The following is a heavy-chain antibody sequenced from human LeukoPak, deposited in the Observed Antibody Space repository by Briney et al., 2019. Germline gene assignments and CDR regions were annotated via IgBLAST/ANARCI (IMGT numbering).Heavy chain of an antibody. D-gene: IGHD4-17*01. V-gene: IGHV4-59*01. CDR2: ISYRGST. CDR3: ARGGDYGDLRYFDY. Sequence: SETLSLTCTVSGVSINNYYLSWIRQPPGKGLQWIGSISYRGSTNYNPSLKSRVTFSVDTSKNQFSLKLNSVTAADTAVYYCARGGDYGDLRYFDYWGQGTLVTVSS. CDR1: GVSINNYY. J-gene: IGHJ4*02.